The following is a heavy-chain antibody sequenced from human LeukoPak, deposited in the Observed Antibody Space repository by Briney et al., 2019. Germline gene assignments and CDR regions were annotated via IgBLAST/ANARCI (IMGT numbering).Heavy chain of an antibody. V-gene: IGHV1-18*01. J-gene: IGHJ4*02. CDR1: GYTFTSYG. CDR3: ARDESDDYGDF. CDR2: ISAYNGHA. Sequence: ASVKVSCKASGYTFTSYGISWVRQAPAQGLEWMGWISAYNGHANYAQRLQGRVTMTTDTSTSTAYMELRSLRSDDTAVYYCARDESDDYGDFWGQGTLVTVSS.